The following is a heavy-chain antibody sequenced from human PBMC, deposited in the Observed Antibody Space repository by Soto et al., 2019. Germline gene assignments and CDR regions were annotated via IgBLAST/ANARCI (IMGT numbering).Heavy chain of an antibody. J-gene: IGHJ5*02. V-gene: IGHV4-59*01. Sequence: SETLSLTCTVSGGSISSYYWSWIRQPPGKGLEWIGYIYYSGSTNYNPSLKSRVTISVDTSKNQFSLKLSSVTAADTAVYYCARGEPHFSILYRGWFDPWGQGTLVTVSS. D-gene: IGHD1-26*01. CDR1: GGSISSYY. CDR2: IYYSGST. CDR3: ARGEPHFSILYRGWFDP.